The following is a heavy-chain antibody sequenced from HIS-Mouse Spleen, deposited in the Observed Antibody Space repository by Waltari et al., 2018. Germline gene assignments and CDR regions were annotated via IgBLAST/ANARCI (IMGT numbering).Heavy chain of an antibody. CDR2: MNPSSGNT. CDR1: GYTFTSYD. D-gene: IGHD4-17*01. Sequence: QVQLVQSGAEVKKPGASVKVSCKASGYTFTSYDINWVRQATGQVLEWMGWMNPSSGNTNYAQKFQGRVTMTRDTSISTAYMELSRLRSDDTAVYYCARIDYGGNGFDYWGQGTLVTVSS. CDR3: ARIDYGGNGFDY. J-gene: IGHJ4*02. V-gene: IGHV1-8*01.